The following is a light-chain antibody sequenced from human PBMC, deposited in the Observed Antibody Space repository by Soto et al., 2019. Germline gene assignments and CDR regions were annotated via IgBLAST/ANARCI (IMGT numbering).Light chain of an antibody. V-gene: IGKV3-15*01. CDR1: QSVSRY. CDR2: DAS. Sequence: EIVRTQSPATLSVSPGETATLSCRARQSVSRYLAWYQHRPGQAPRLLIYDASTRATGIPARFSGSGSGTAFTPTMSGLQTEDFAVCSGKQCSDWPLFTFGQGTRLAIK. J-gene: IGKJ5*01. CDR3: KQCSDWPLFT.